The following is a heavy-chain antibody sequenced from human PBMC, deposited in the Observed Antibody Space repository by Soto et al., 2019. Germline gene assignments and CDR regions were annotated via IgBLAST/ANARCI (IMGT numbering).Heavy chain of an antibody. CDR1: GYSFTSYW. J-gene: IGHJ6*02. Sequence: GESLKISCKGSGYSFTSYWISWVRQMPGKGLEWMGRIDPSDSYTNYSPSFQGHVTISADKSISTAYLRWSSLKASDTAMYYCARQPYDILTGYYPAHYYYYGMDVWGQGTTVTVSS. D-gene: IGHD3-9*01. CDR2: IDPSDSYT. CDR3: ARQPYDILTGYYPAHYYYYGMDV. V-gene: IGHV5-10-1*01.